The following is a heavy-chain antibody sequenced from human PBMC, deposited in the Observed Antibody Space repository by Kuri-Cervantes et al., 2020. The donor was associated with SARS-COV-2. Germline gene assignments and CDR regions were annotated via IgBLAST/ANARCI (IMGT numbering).Heavy chain of an antibody. CDR1: GDSISSSSYY. Sequence: ESLKISCTVSGDSISSSSYYWGWIRQPPGKGLEWIGSVTYRGSTNYNPSLKSRVTISVDTSSKQFSLNLSSVTAADTAVYYCARAYGFLRYIYYMDVWGRGTTVTVSS. D-gene: IGHD4-17*01. CDR2: VTYRGST. J-gene: IGHJ6*03. CDR3: ARAYGFLRYIYYMDV. V-gene: IGHV4-39*07.